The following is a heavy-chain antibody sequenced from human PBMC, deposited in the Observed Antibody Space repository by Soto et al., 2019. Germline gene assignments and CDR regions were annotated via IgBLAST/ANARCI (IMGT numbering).Heavy chain of an antibody. V-gene: IGHV3-23*01. CDR2: ISGSGGST. CDR1: GFTFSSYA. J-gene: IGHJ4*02. CDR3: ARKKGAEISAREFDY. Sequence: PGGSLRLSCAASGFTFSSYAMSWVRQAPGKGLEWVSAISGSGGSTYYADSVKGRFTISRDNAKNTLYLQMNSLRAEDTAVYYCARKKGAEISAREFDYWGQGTLVTVSS.